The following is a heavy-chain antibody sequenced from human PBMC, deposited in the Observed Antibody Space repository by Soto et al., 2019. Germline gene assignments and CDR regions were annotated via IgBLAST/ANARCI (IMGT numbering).Heavy chain of an antibody. CDR2: VSTNGAT. Sequence: PSETLSLTCTVSDDFISSYYWNWIRQPAGKGLEWIGCVSTNGATNYNPSLESRVTMSVDTSKNQFSLKLTSVTAADTAVYFCARAAYEILNGSYAMDLWGQGTTVTVSS. D-gene: IGHD3-9*01. J-gene: IGHJ6*02. CDR1: DDFISSYY. V-gene: IGHV4-4*07. CDR3: ARAAYEILNGSYAMDL.